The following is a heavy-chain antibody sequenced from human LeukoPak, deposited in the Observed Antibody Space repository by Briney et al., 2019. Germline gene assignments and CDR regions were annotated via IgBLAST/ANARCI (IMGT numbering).Heavy chain of an antibody. CDR2: ISSTGGTI. J-gene: IGHJ3*02. CDR3: ARGYSRAAFDI. CDR1: GFTFRNYL. D-gene: IGHD2-15*01. Sequence: GGSLRLSCAASGFTFRNYLMNWVHQAPGKGLEWVSFISSTGGTIYYVDSVKGRFTVSRDNGKNSLLLQMNSLRAEDTALYYCARGYSRAAFDIWGQGTVVAVSS. V-gene: IGHV3-48*01.